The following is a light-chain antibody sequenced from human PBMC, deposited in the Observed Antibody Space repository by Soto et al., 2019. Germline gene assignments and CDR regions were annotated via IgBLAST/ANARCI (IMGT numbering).Light chain of an antibody. V-gene: IGLV2-8*01. CDR1: SSDVGGYNY. CDR2: EVS. Sequence: QSVLTQPPSASGSPGQSVTISCIGTSSDVGGYNYVSWYQQHPGNAPKLMIYEVSKRPSGVPDRFSGSKSGNTASLTVSGLQAEDEADYYCSSYAASNNLGVFGGGTKVTVL. CDR3: SSYAASNNLGV. J-gene: IGLJ2*01.